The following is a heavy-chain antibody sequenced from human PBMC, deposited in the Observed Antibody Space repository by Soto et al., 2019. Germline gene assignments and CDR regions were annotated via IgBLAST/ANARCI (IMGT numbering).Heavy chain of an antibody. V-gene: IGHV3-30*18. CDR1: GFSFSSYA. CDR3: SKDSDYGSMGHYYYYYGMDV. J-gene: IGHJ6*02. Sequence: GGSLRLSCAASGFSFSSYAMHWVRQAPGKGLEWVAVISYDGRNEYYADSVKGRFTISRDSSKNTLYLQMNSLRGEDTAVYYCSKDSDYGSMGHYYYYYGMDVWGQGTTVTVSS. D-gene: IGHD4-17*01. CDR2: ISYDGRNE.